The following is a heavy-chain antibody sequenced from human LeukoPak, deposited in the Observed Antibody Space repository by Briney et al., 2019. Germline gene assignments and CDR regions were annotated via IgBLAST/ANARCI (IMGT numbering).Heavy chain of an antibody. J-gene: IGHJ4*02. Sequence: PGGSLRLSCAGSGFTFSHFWMSWVRQAPGKGLEWVAYIKKAGIETYYLDSVKGRFTITRDSNRNSLFLQMYSLRAEDTAVYFCARENGYCSGSDCYSYFDSWGQGTLVTVSS. CDR3: ARENGYCSGSDCYSYFDS. V-gene: IGHV3-7*01. D-gene: IGHD2-15*01. CDR2: IKKAGIET. CDR1: GFTFSHFW.